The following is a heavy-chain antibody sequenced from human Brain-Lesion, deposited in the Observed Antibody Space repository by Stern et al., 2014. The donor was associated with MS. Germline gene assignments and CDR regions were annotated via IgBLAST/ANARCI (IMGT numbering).Heavy chain of an antibody. CDR3: ARGRVVPGFQYYATDV. CDR2: IFNSGST. Sequence: QVQLVESGPGLVKPSQTLSLSCTVSGGSISSGGYYWSWIRQPAGKGLEWIGRIFNSGSTRYNPPLKSRVTISIATSKNQFSLRLNPMTAADTAVYYCARGRVVPGFQYYATDVWGQGTTVIVSS. CDR1: GGSISSGGYY. D-gene: IGHD2-2*01. J-gene: IGHJ6*02. V-gene: IGHV4-61*02.